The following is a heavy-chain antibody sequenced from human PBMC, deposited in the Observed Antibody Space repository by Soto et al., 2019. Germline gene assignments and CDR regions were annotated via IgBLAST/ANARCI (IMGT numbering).Heavy chain of an antibody. Sequence: GGSLRLSCAASGFTFSSYSMNWVRQAPGKGLEWISYIRSSGSAIYYADSVKGRFTISRDNAKNSLYLQMNSLRAEDTAVYYCATPSGSPGAFDIWGQGTMVTVSS. V-gene: IGHV3-48*01. CDR1: GFTFSSYS. CDR3: ATPSGSPGAFDI. J-gene: IGHJ3*02. D-gene: IGHD5-12*01. CDR2: IRSSGSAI.